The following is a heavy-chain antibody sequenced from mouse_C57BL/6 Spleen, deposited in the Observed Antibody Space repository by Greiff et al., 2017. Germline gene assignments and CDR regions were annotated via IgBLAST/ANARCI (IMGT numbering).Heavy chain of an antibody. J-gene: IGHJ2*01. V-gene: IGHV14-2*01. D-gene: IGHD2-5*01. Sequence: VQLQQSGAELVKPGASVKLSCTASGFNIKDYYMHWVKQRTEQGLEWIGRIDPADGETKYAPKFQGKATVTADTSSNTAYLQLSILTSEDTAVCYCAKTSNYDYFDDWGQGTTLTVSA. CDR2: IDPADGET. CDR1: GFNIKDYY. CDR3: AKTSNYDYFDD.